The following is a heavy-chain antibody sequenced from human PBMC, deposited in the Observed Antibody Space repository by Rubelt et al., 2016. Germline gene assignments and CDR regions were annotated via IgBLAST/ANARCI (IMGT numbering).Heavy chain of an antibody. CDR1: GGSFSGYY. Sequence: QVQLQQWGAGLLKPSETLSLTCAVYGGSFSGYYWSWIRQPPGKGLEWIGEINHRGSTNYNPSLKSRVTISVDTSKNQFSLKLSSVTAADTAVYYCAREGNQWELLLDYWGQGTLVTVSS. V-gene: IGHV4-34*01. CDR2: INHRGST. J-gene: IGHJ4*02. D-gene: IGHD1-26*01. CDR3: AREGNQWELLLDY.